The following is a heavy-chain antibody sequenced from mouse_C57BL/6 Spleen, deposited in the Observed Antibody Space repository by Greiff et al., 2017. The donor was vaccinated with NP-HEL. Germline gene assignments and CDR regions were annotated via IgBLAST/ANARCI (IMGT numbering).Heavy chain of an antibody. CDR3: AREGDGYYPFDY. D-gene: IGHD2-3*01. V-gene: IGHV1-81*01. CDR1: GYTFTSYG. CDR2: IYPRSGNT. J-gene: IGHJ2*01. Sequence: VQLQQSGAELARPGASVKLSCKASGYTFTSYGISWVKQRTGQGLEWIGEIYPRSGNTYYNEKFKGKATLTADKSSSTAYMELRSLTSEDSAVYFCAREGDGYYPFDYWGQGTTLTVSS.